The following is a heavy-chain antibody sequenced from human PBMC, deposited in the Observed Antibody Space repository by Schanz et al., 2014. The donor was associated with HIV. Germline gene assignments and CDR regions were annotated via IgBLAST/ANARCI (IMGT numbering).Heavy chain of an antibody. V-gene: IGHV3-23*04. D-gene: IGHD3-22*01. CDR1: GFMFNNYA. Sequence: EVQLVESGGGLVKPGGSLRLSCTASGFMFNNYAMAWVRQAPGKGLEWVSTISSSGRSIFYTDPVKGRFTISRDNSKNTLYLQMNRLRTEDTALYYCAKGASPYHDSSGFYPDYWSQGTLVTVSS. J-gene: IGHJ4*02. CDR2: ISSSGRSI. CDR3: AKGASPYHDSSGFYPDY.